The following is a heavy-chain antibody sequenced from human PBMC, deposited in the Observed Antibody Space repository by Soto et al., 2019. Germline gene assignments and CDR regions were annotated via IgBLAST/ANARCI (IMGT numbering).Heavy chain of an antibody. CDR1: GFTFSSYG. Sequence: GGSLRLSCAASGFTFSSYGMHWVRQAPGKGLEWVAVISYDGSNKYYADSVKGRFTISRDNSKNTLYLQMNSLRAEDTAVYYCAKDLSTSCLLCTYYYYYYMDVWGKGTTVTVSS. V-gene: IGHV3-30*18. CDR3: AKDLSTSCLLCTYYYYYYMDV. J-gene: IGHJ6*03. CDR2: ISYDGSNK. D-gene: IGHD2-2*01.